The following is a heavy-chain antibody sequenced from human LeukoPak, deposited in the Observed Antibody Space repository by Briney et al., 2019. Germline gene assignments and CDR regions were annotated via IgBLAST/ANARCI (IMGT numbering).Heavy chain of an antibody. CDR3: ARTGYSSSSDY. CDR1: GFTFSSYG. Sequence: GGSLRLSCAASGFTFSSYGMHWVRQAPGKGLEWVASIRYDGSNKYYADSVKGRFTISRDNSKNTLYLQMNSLRAEDTAVYYCARTGYSSSSDYWGQGTLVTVSS. J-gene: IGHJ4*02. V-gene: IGHV3-30*02. CDR2: IRYDGSNK. D-gene: IGHD6-6*01.